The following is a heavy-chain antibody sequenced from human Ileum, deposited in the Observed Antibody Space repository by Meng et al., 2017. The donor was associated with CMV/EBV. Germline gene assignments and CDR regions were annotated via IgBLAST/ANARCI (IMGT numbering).Heavy chain of an antibody. CDR2: ISQTSTYI. V-gene: IGHV3-11*05. Sequence: QGQLGEFGVDFVKPGGRLVISCAASGFTFSDYYMTWIRQAPGKAPEWLSYISQTSTYINYADSVKGRFTISRDNAKNSVYLQMNSLEPEDTAVYYCSRDPRTLDYWGQGTLVTVSS. J-gene: IGHJ4*02. CDR1: GFTFSDYY. CDR3: SRDPRTLDY.